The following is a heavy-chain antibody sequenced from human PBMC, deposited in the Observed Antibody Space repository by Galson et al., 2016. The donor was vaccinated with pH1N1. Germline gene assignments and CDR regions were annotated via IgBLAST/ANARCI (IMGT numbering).Heavy chain of an antibody. J-gene: IGHJ6*02. V-gene: IGHV4-30-4*01. CDR2: IYYSGTT. Sequence: RQPPGKGLEWIGYIYYSGTTYFSPSLKSRLSMSVDMSNNQFSLTLNSVTAADTAVYYCARGEGIRYYYSGMDVWGQGTTVTVFS. CDR3: ARGEGIRYYYSGMDV. D-gene: IGHD3-16*01.